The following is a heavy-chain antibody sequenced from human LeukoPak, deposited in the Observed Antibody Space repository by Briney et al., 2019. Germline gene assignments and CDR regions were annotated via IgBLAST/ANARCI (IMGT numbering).Heavy chain of an antibody. Sequence: SETLSLTCAVYGGSFSGYYWSWIRQPPGKGLEWIGEINHSGSTNYNPSLKSRVTISVDTSKNQFSLKLSSVTAADTAVYYCARSYDSSGYYYYAFDIWGQGTMVTVSS. CDR2: INHSGST. D-gene: IGHD3-22*01. J-gene: IGHJ3*02. CDR1: GGSFSGYY. CDR3: ARSYDSSGYYYYAFDI. V-gene: IGHV4-34*01.